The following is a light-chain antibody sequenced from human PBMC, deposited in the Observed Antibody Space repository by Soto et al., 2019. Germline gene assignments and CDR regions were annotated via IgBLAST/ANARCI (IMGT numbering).Light chain of an antibody. CDR1: QSINTY. CDR3: QQSYNTPRA. V-gene: IGKV1-39*01. Sequence: DIQMTQSPSSLSASVGARVTLTCRASQSINTYLNWYQLKPGKAPKLLIYDASSLQAGVPSRFSGSGSETDFTLTVTSLQPEDFATYYCQQSYNTPRAFGQGTKVDIK. J-gene: IGKJ1*01. CDR2: DAS.